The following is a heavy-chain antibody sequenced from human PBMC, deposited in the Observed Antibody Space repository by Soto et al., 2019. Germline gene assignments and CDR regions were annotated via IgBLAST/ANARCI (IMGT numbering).Heavy chain of an antibody. D-gene: IGHD3-10*01. CDR2: TIPVFNTA. CDR3: ARVVYGLGNYYTGPSGLDI. CDR1: GGTLSDHG. J-gene: IGHJ3*02. Sequence: QVQLEQSGAEVKKPGSSVKVSCKASGGTLSDHGVAWLRQAPGQGLEWMGGTIPVFNTAKYAQKLQGIVTVTADKFTTIAYMELSSLRSEYTAFDFWARVVYGLGNYYTGPSGLDIWCQGTMVIVSS. V-gene: IGHV1-69*06.